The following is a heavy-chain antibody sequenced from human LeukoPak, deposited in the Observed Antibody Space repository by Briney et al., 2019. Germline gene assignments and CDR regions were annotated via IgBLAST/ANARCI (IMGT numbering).Heavy chain of an antibody. CDR2: IKQDGSEK. Sequence: PGRSLRLSCAASGFTFNDYWMTWVRQAPGKGLEWVANIKQDGSEKNYVDSVKGRFTISRDNAKNSLYLQMNSLRAEDTAVYYCARGYNYAVYWGQGTLVTVSS. D-gene: IGHD5-24*01. V-gene: IGHV3-7*04. CDR1: GFTFNDYW. CDR3: ARGYNYAVY. J-gene: IGHJ4*02.